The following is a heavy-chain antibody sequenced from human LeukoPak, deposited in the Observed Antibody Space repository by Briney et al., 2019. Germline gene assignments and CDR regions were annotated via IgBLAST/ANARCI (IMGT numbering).Heavy chain of an antibody. D-gene: IGHD6-13*01. CDR2: INPNSGGT. Sequence: ASVKVSCKASGYTFTSYDINWVRQAPGQGLEWMGWINPNSGGTNYAQKFQGRVTMTRDTSISTAYMELSRLRSDDTAVYYCARDRLRIAAAGTGLRWFDPWGQGTLVTVSS. J-gene: IGHJ5*02. V-gene: IGHV1-2*02. CDR3: ARDRLRIAAAGTGLRWFDP. CDR1: GYTFTSYD.